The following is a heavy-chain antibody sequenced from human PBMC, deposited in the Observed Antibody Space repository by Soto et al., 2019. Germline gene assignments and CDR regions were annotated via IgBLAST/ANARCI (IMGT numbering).Heavy chain of an antibody. Sequence: EVPLVESGGGLVQPGGSLRLSCAASGFTFSSYSMNWVRQAPGKGQEWVSYISSSSSTIYYADSVKGRITIARDNAKNSLYQQMDSLRAKDTAVYYCGREFYGDYGNWFDPWGQGTLVTVSS. D-gene: IGHD4-17*01. V-gene: IGHV3-48*01. CDR3: GREFYGDYGNWFDP. J-gene: IGHJ5*02. CDR1: GFTFSSYS. CDR2: ISSSSSTI.